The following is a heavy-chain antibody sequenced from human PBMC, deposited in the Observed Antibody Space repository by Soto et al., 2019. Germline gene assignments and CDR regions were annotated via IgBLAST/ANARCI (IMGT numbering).Heavy chain of an antibody. Sequence: EVQLVESGGGLVQPGGSLRLSCAASGFTFSSYDMHWVRQATGKGLEWVSAIGTAGDTYYPGSVKGRFTISRENAKNSLYLQMNSLRAEDTAVYYCARRDSSSRLNYYYYYGMDVWGQGTTVTVSS. CDR2: IGTAGDT. V-gene: IGHV3-13*01. D-gene: IGHD6-6*01. J-gene: IGHJ6*02. CDR3: ARRDSSSRLNYYYYYGMDV. CDR1: GFTFSSYD.